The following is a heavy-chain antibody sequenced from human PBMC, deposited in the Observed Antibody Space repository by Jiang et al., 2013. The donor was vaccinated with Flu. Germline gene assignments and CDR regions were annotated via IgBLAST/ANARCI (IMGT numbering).Heavy chain of an antibody. CDR2: VTGGGGST. CDR3: AKIRAKRITLFGVVQGGDAFDF. J-gene: IGHJ3*01. V-gene: IGHV3-23*01. CDR1: GFTFSSYA. Sequence: QLLESGGDLVQPGGSLRLSCAASGFTFSSYAMSWVRQAPGKGLEWVSVVTGGGGSTYYADSVKGRFTISRDNSKHTLFLQMNSLRAEDTAVYYCAKIRAKRITLFGVVQGGDAFDFWGQGTMVTVSS. D-gene: IGHD3-3*01.